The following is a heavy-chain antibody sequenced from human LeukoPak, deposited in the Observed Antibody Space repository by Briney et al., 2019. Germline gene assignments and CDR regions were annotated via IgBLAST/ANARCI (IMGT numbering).Heavy chain of an antibody. D-gene: IGHD3-10*01. J-gene: IGHJ3*02. CDR3: ARDPLMTLVRGVMRSDWVDI. Sequence: ASVKVSCKASGYTFTSYGISWVRQAPGQGLEWMGWISAYNGNTNYAQKFQGRVTMTTDTSTSTAYMELRSLRSDDTAVYYCARDPLMTLVRGVMRSDWVDIWGQGTMVTVSS. CDR1: GYTFTSYG. V-gene: IGHV1-18*01. CDR2: ISAYNGNT.